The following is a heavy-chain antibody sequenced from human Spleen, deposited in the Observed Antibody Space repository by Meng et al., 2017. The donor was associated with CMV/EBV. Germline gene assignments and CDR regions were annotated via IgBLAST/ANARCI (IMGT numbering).Heavy chain of an antibody. CDR2: ISGSGGRT. Sequence: GGSLRLSCTVSGGSISRSSYYWGWIRQPPGKGLEWVSGISGSGGRTYYADSVKGRFTISRDNSENRLYVQMNSLRAEDTAVYYCAKSDCPPGGTCYLYYGLDVWGQGTAVTVSS. D-gene: IGHD2-15*01. CDR3: AKSDCPPGGTCYLYYGLDV. V-gene: IGHV3-23*01. CDR1: GGSISRSSYY. J-gene: IGHJ6*02.